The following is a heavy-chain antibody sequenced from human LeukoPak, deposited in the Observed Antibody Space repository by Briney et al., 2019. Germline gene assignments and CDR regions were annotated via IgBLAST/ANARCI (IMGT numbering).Heavy chain of an antibody. CDR1: GGSISSYY. V-gene: IGHV4-59*01. CDR3: AREIAGYAFDI. D-gene: IGHD6-13*01. J-gene: IGHJ3*02. Sequence: PSETLSLTCSVSGGSISSYYWSWIRQPPGKGQDWMGYIYYSGTTNYNPSLKSRVTISVDTSKNQFSLKLSSVTAADTAVYYCAREIAGYAFDIWGQGTMVIVSS. CDR2: IYYSGTT.